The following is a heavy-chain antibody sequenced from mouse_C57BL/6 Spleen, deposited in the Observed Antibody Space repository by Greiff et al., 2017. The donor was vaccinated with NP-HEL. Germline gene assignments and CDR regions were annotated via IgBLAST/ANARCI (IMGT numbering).Heavy chain of an antibody. D-gene: IGHD1-1*01. J-gene: IGHJ2*01. CDR1: GYTFTSYW. V-gene: IGHV1-7*01. Sequence: QVQLQQSGAELAKPGASVKLSCKASGYTFTSYWMHWVKQRPGQGLEWIGYINPSSGYTKYNQKFKDKATLTADKSSSTAYMQLSSLTYEDSAVYYCAREENLLRSYFDYWGQGTTLTVSS. CDR3: AREENLLRSYFDY. CDR2: INPSSGYT.